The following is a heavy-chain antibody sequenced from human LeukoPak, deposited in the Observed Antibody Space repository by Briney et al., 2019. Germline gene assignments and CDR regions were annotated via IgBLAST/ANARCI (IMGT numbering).Heavy chain of an antibody. V-gene: IGHV1-69*04. CDR3: ARSPRWRDGYNFLDY. Sequence: SVKVSCKASGGTFSSYAISWVRQAPGQGLEWMGRIIPILGIANYAQKFQGRVTITADKSTSTAYMELSSLRSEDTAVYYCARSPRWRDGYNFLDYWGQGTLVTVSS. D-gene: IGHD5-24*01. CDR2: IIPILGIA. J-gene: IGHJ4*02. CDR1: GGTFSSYA.